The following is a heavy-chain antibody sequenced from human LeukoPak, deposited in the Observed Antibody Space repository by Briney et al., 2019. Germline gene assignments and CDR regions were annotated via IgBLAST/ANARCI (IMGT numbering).Heavy chain of an antibody. Sequence: PGRSLRLSCAASGFTFSSYAMHWVREAPGKGLEWVAVISYDGSNKYYADSVKGRFTISRDNSKNTLYLQMNSLRAEDTAVYYCARDSSGSYGFYAFDIRGQGTMVTVSS. J-gene: IGHJ3*02. CDR1: GFTFSSYA. CDR3: ARDSSGSYGFYAFDI. CDR2: ISYDGSNK. D-gene: IGHD1-26*01. V-gene: IGHV3-30*04.